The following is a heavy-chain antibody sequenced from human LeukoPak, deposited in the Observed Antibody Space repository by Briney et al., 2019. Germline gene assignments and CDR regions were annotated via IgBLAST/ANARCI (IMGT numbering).Heavy chain of an antibody. CDR1: GGSLSSSSYY. J-gene: IGHJ4*02. V-gene: IGHV4-39*01. CDR2: IYYSGST. Sequence: SETLSLTCTVSGGSLSSSSYYWGWIRQPPGKGLEWIGSIYYSGSTYYNPSLKSRVTISVDTSKNQFSLKLSSVTAADTAVYYCARIELDTSYYFDYWGQGTLVTVSS. D-gene: IGHD1-1*01. CDR3: ARIELDTSYYFDY.